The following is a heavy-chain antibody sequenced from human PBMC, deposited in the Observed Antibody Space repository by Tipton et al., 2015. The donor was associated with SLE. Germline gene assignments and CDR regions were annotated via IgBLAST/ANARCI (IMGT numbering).Heavy chain of an antibody. Sequence: TLSLTCAVSGYSISNSNWWAWIRQPPGKGLEWIGYIYYSGSTFYNPSLKSRVTMSVDTSKNQFSLKPSSVTAADTAVYYCARNGGSYYMYFNLWGRGTLVTVSS. CDR2: IYYSGST. D-gene: IGHD1-26*01. J-gene: IGHJ2*01. CDR3: ARNGGSYYMYFNL. CDR1: GYSISNSNW. V-gene: IGHV4-28*01.